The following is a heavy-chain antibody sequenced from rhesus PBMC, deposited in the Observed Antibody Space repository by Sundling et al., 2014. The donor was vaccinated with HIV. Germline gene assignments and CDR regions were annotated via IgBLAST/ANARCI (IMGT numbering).Heavy chain of an antibody. D-gene: IGHD2-39*02. J-gene: IGHJ5-1*01. CDR3: AIRRAVVSSGGFDV. Sequence: QVQLQESGPAVVKPSETLSLTCVVSGGSFISGHWWSWIRQPPGKGLEWIGEIGIHSGTTNYNPSLKSRVTISTDTSNNQFSLNLNSVTAADTAVYYCAIRRAVVSSGGFDVWGPGVFVTVSS. CDR1: GGSFISGHW. V-gene: IGHV4-92*01. CDR2: IGIHSGTT.